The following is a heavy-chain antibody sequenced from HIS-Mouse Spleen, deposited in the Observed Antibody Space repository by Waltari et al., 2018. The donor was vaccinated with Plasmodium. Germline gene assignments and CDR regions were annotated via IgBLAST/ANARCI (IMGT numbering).Heavy chain of an antibody. V-gene: IGHV3-7*01. CDR2: KKQNGSEK. CDR3: ASSWYWYFDL. CDR1: GFTFSSYW. D-gene: IGHD6-13*01. Sequence: EVQLVESGGGLVQPGGSLRLSCAASGFTFSSYWMSWVRQAPGKGREWLANKKQNGSEKYYVVSVKGRLTISRDNAKNSLYLQMNSLRAEDTAVYYFASSWYWYFDLWGRGTLVTVSS. J-gene: IGHJ2*01.